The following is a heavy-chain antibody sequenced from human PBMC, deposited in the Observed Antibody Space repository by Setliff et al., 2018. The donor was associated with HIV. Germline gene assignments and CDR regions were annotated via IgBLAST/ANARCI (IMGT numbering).Heavy chain of an antibody. J-gene: IGHJ6*03. Sequence: SETLSLTCTAFGGSISGTNYCWGCIRQTPRKGLEWIGTIHYSGSTYHNPSLESRITISVDTSKNQFFLRLNSVSAADTAVYYCVRTASTSWWGVHYYDYIGLWSKGTTVTVSS. CDR1: GGSISGTNYC. V-gene: IGHV4-39*01. CDR3: VRTASTSWWGVHYYDYIGL. CDR2: IHYSGST. D-gene: IGHD2-8*02.